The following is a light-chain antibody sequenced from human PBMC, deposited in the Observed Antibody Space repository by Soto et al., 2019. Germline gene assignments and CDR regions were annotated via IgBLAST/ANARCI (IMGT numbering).Light chain of an antibody. V-gene: IGKV3-11*01. J-gene: IGKJ1*01. Sequence: EIVMTQSPVTLSVSPGERATLSCRASQSVSSNLAWYQQKPGQAPRLLIYQTSIRAAGIPARFSASGTGTDFTLTISEVQPEDFAVYYCHQRQSWPRTFGQGTRVDIK. CDR2: QTS. CDR1: QSVSSN. CDR3: HQRQSWPRT.